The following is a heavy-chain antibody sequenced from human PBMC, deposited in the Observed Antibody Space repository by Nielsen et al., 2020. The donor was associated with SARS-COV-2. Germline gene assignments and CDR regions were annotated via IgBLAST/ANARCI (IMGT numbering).Heavy chain of an antibody. Sequence: GESLKISCKGSGYSFTNYWIGWVRQMPGKGLEWMGVIYPGDSDTRYSPSFQGQVTISADKSISTAYLQWSSLKASDTAMYYCARLGLRGAAAGTSWFDPWGQGTLVTVSS. J-gene: IGHJ5*02. V-gene: IGHV5-51*01. CDR2: IYPGDSDT. CDR1: GYSFTNYW. CDR3: ARLGLRGAAAGTSWFDP. D-gene: IGHD6-13*01.